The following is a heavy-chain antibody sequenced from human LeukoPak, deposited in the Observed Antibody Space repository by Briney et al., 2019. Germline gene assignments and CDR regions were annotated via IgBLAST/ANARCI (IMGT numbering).Heavy chain of an antibody. V-gene: IGHV4-59*01. Sequence: SETLSLTCTVSGGSISSYYWSWIRQPPGKGPEWIGYIYYSGSTNYNPSLKSRVTISVDTSKNQFSLKLSSVTAADTAVYYCARDRYPGWSEGFDPWGQGTQVTVSS. CDR2: IYYSGST. CDR1: GGSISSYY. CDR3: ARDRYPGWSEGFDP. D-gene: IGHD6-19*01. J-gene: IGHJ5*02.